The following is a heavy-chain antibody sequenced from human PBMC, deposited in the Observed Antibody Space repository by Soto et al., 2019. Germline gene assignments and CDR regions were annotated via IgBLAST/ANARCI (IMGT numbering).Heavy chain of an antibody. CDR3: ARDLATIGTLEY. V-gene: IGHV1-3*01. CDR1: GYTFTSYA. CDR2: FNAGNRNT. Sequence: QVQLVQSGAEVKKPGASVKVSCKASGYTFTSYAMHWVRKAPGQRLEWMGGFNAGNRNTKYSQKFQGRVTITRDTSASTAQMAPSSLRSEDTGVYYCARDLATIGTLEYWGQGTLVSVSS. J-gene: IGHJ4*02. D-gene: IGHD5-12*01.